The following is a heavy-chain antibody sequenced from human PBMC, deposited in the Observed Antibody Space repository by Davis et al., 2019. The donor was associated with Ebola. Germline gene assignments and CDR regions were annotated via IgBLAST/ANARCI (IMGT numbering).Heavy chain of an antibody. CDR1: GGSFSGYY. Sequence: MPSETLSLTCAVYGGSFSGYYWSWIRQPPGKGLEWIGEINHSGSTNYNPSLKSRVTISVDTSKNQFSLKLSSVTAADTAVYYCARGRAKMDVWGQGTTVTVSS. CDR2: INHSGST. CDR3: ARGRAKMDV. V-gene: IGHV4-34*01. J-gene: IGHJ6*02.